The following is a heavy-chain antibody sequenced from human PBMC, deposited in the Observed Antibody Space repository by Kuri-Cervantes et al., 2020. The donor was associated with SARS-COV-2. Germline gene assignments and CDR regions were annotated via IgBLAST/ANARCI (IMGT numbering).Heavy chain of an antibody. CDR2: IGPSGTTK. J-gene: IGHJ3*02. V-gene: IGHV3-11*04. D-gene: IGHD2-15*01. CDR1: GFIFSDYY. Sequence: GESLKISCTASGFIFSDYYMTWIRQAPGKGLEWVSNIGPSGTTKYYADSVKGRFTISRDNAKNSLYLQMSSLGAEDTAVYYCAREGVVAASPDAFDIWGQGTMVTVSS. CDR3: AREGVVAASPDAFDI.